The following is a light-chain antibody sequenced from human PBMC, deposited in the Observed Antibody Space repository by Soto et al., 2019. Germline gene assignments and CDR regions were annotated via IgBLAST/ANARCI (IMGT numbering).Light chain of an antibody. CDR1: QNILHSSNKKNY. CDR2: WAS. CDR3: QQYYSSPYS. J-gene: IGKJ2*03. V-gene: IGKV4-1*01. Sequence: DIVMTQSPDSLAVSLGERATINCKSSQNILHSSNKKNYLAWYQQKPGQPPKKLIYWASTRESGVPDRFSGSGSGTDFTLTISSLQAEDVAVYYCQQYYSSPYSFGQGTKLEVK.